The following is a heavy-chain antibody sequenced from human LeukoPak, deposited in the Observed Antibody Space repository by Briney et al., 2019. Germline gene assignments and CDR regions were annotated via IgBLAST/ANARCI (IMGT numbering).Heavy chain of an antibody. CDR1: GYTFTSYA. J-gene: IGHJ4*02. D-gene: IGHD2-2*01. CDR3: ARDRGDIVVVPAAMELDY. V-gene: IGHV1-3*01. Sequence: ASVKVSCKASGYTFTSYAMHWVRQAPGQRLEWMGWSNAGNGNTKYSQKFQGRVTITRDTSASTAYMELSSLRSEDTAVYYCARDRGDIVVVPAAMELDYWGQGTLVTVSS. CDR2: SNAGNGNT.